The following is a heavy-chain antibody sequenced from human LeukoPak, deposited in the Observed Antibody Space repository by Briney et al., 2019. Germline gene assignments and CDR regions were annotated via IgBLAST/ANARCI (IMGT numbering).Heavy chain of an antibody. CDR2: ISSDGTTT. Sequence: GGPLRLSCAASGFTFTSYRMHLGRQAPGKGLVWVSHISSDGTTTACADSMKGRFTISRDNAKSTLYLQINSLRDEGTAVYYCVRDRYGSYDYWGQGTLVTVSS. CDR3: VRDRYGSYDY. CDR1: GFTFTSYR. D-gene: IGHD1-26*01. V-gene: IGHV3-74*01. J-gene: IGHJ4*02.